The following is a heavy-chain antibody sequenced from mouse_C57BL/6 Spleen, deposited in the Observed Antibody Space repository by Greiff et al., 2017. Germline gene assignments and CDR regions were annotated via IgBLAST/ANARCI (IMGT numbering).Heavy chain of an antibody. J-gene: IGHJ4*01. Sequence: VQLQQSGPELVKPGASVKISCKASGYAFSSSWMNWVKQRPGKGLEWIGRIYPGDGDTNYNGKFKGKATLTADKSSSTAYMQLSSVTSEDSAVYFCARTNYVGDYYAMDYWGQGTSVTVSA. D-gene: IGHD1-1*01. CDR1: GYAFSSSW. V-gene: IGHV1-82*01. CDR2: IYPGDGDT. CDR3: ARTNYVGDYYAMDY.